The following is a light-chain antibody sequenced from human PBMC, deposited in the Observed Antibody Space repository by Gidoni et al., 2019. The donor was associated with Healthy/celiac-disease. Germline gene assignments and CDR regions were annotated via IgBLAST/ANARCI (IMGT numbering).Light chain of an antibody. J-gene: IGKJ4*01. CDR2: GAS. CDR3: QHFGN. V-gene: IGKV3-20*01. CDR1: QSISSIQ. Sequence: EIVLTQSPGTLSLSPGQSATLSCRASQSISSIQLAWYQQKPGQAPRPLMYGASSRATGIPDRFSGSGSGTDFTLTISRLEPEDFAVYYCQHFGNFGGGTKVE.